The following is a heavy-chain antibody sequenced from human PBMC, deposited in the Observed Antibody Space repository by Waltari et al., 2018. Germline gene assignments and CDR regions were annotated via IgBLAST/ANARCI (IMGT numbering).Heavy chain of an antibody. D-gene: IGHD6-19*01. J-gene: IGHJ3*02. CDR3: ARAAVAGPNDAFDI. CDR1: GYSISSGYY. Sequence: QVQLQESGPGLVKPSETLSLTCTVSGYSISSGYYWGWIRQPPGKGLEWIGSIYHSGRTYYNPSLKSRVTISVDTSKNQFSLKLSSVPAADTAVYYCARAAVAGPNDAFDIWGQGTMVTVSS. V-gene: IGHV4-38-2*02. CDR2: IYHSGRT.